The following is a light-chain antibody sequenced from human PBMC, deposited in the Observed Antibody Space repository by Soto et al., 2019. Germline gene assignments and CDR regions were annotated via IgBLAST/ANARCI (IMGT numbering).Light chain of an antibody. CDR1: SSDVGGYNY. CDR2: EVN. J-gene: IGLJ3*02. Sequence: QSVLTQPASVSASLGQSITISCTGTSSDVGGYNYVSWYQHHPGKVPKLIIYEVNNRPSGVSNRFSGSKSVNTASLTISGLQADDEADYYCSSFTGSSTQVFGGGTKLTVL. V-gene: IGLV2-14*01. CDR3: SSFTGSSTQV.